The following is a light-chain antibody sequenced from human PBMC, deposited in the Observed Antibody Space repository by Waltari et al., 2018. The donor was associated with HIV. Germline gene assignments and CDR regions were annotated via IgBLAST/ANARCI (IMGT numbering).Light chain of an antibody. CDR2: GVS. CDR1: SSDVGAYNL. J-gene: IGLJ3*02. Sequence: QTALTQPASVSGSPGQSITISCIGTSSDVGAYNLVSWYQQHPGKAPRLIIYGVSERPAGVSNRFTGSKSGNTASLTISGLQAEDEADYYCCSYVSEIVPCVFGGGTKLTVL. V-gene: IGLV2-23*02. CDR3: CSYVSEIVPCV.